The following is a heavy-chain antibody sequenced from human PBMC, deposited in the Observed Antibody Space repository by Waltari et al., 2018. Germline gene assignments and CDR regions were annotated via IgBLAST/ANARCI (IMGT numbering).Heavy chain of an antibody. CDR1: GGSFSGYY. V-gene: IGHV4-34*01. D-gene: IGHD6-6*01. CDR3: ARGEGSSSNY. Sequence: QVQLPQWGAGLLKPSETLSLTCAVYGGSFSGYYWSWIRQPPGKGLEWIGEINHSGSTNYNPSLKSRVTISVDTSKNQFSLKLSSVTAADTAVYYCARGEGSSSNYWGQGTLVTVSS. CDR2: INHSGST. J-gene: IGHJ4*02.